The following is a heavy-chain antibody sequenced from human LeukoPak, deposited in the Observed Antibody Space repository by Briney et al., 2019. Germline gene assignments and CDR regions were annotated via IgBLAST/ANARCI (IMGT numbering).Heavy chain of an antibody. CDR3: ARSGWNDPYYYYYYYMDV. J-gene: IGHJ6*03. V-gene: IGHV3-7*02. CDR2: IKQEGSEK. CDR1: GFTFSSYW. Sequence: PGGSLRLSCAASGFTFSSYWMSWVRQAPGKGVGWVANIKQEGSEKYYVDSVKGRFTISRDNAKNSLYLQMNSLRAEDTAVYYCARSGWNDPYYYYYYYMDVWGKGTTVTVSS. D-gene: IGHD1-1*01.